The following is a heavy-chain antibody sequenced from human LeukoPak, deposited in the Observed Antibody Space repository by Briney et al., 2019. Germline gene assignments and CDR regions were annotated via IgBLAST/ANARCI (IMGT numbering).Heavy chain of an antibody. D-gene: IGHD5-24*01. CDR3: ARDRGQGDGHPGNFDY. CDR2: IIPIFGTA. CDR1: GGTFSSYA. J-gene: IGHJ4*02. Sequence: SVKVSCKASGGTFSSYAISWVRQAPGQGLEWMGGIIPIFGTANYAQKFQGRVTITADESTSTAYMELSSLRSEDTAVYYCARDRGQGDGHPGNFDYWGQGTLVTVSS. V-gene: IGHV1-69*13.